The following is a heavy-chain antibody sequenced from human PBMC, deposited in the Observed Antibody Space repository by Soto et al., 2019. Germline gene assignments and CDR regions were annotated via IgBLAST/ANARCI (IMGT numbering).Heavy chain of an antibody. Sequence: QVQLVQSGAEVKKPGSSVKVSCKASGGTFSSYAISWVRQAPGQGLEWMGGIIPIFGTANYAQKFQGRVTITADESTSTAYRELSSLRSEDTAVYYCARDGLVRGAADYYYGMDVWGQGTTVTVSS. CDR1: GGTFSSYA. D-gene: IGHD3-10*01. CDR2: IIPIFGTA. J-gene: IGHJ6*02. CDR3: ARDGLVRGAADYYYGMDV. V-gene: IGHV1-69*12.